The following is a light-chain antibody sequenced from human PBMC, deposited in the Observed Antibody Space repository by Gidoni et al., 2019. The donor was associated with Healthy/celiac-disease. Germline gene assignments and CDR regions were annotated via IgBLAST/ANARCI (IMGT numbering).Light chain of an antibody. J-gene: IGKJ4*01. V-gene: IGKV3-11*01. CDR3: QQRSNWPQLT. Sequence: ELVLTQSPATLSLSPGERATLSCRASQRVSSYLAWYQQKTGQAPRLLIYDASNRATGIPPRFSGSGSGTDFTLTISSLEPEDFAVYYCQQRSNWPQLTFGGGTKVEIK. CDR1: QRVSSY. CDR2: DAS.